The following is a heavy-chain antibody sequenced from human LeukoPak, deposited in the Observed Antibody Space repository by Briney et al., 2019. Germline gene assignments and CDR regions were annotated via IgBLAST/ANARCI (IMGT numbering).Heavy chain of an antibody. CDR3: ARGAVNWYLSPYYFGY. D-gene: IGHD1-1*01. CDR1: GYTFTGYY. CDR2: INPSSGGT. Sequence: ASVKVSCKASGYTFTGYYMHWVRQAPGQGLEWMGWINPSSGGTHFAQKFEGRVTLTRDTSVSTDYMELSSLTSDDTAVYYCARGAVNWYLSPYYFGYSGQGTLVTVSS. J-gene: IGHJ4*02. V-gene: IGHV1-2*02.